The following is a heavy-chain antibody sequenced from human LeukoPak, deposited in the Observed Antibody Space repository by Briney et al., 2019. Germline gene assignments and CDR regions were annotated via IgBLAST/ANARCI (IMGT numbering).Heavy chain of an antibody. CDR2: INTSGST. D-gene: IGHD4-11*01. V-gene: IGHV4-4*07. J-gene: IGHJ4*02. CDR3: ARGNWLGVTTPTN. CDR1: GGSISTYY. Sequence: SETLSLTCTVSGGSISTYYWSWIRQPAGKGLEWIGRINTSGSTNYNPSLKSRVTMSVDTSKNQFSLKLNSVTAAETAVYYCARGNWLGVTTPTNWGQGTLVTVSS.